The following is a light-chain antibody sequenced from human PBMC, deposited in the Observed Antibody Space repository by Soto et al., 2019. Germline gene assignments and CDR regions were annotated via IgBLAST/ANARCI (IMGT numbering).Light chain of an antibody. J-gene: IGKJ2*01. CDR2: DAS. V-gene: IGKV1-9*01. CDR3: RSIYT. Sequence: DIQLTQSPTFLSASAGDRVSITCRASQDIRRYLVWYQQKPGKAPNLLIYDASSLQTGVPSRFSGSGSGTEFTLTITSLQPEDFANYYCRSIYTFGQGTKLEIK. CDR1: QDIRRY.